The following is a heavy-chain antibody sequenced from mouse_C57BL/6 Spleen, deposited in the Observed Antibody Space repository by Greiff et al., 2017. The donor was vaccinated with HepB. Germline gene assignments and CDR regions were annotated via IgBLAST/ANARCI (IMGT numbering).Heavy chain of an antibody. CDR1: GFTFSSYA. J-gene: IGHJ2*01. Sequence: DVQLQESGGGLVKPGGSLKLSCAASGFTFSSYAMSWVRQTPEKRLEWVATISDGGSYTYYPDNVKGRFTISRDNAKNNLYLQMSHLKSEDTAMYYCAAGGDFDYWGQGTTLTVSS. V-gene: IGHV5-4*01. CDR2: ISDGGSYT. CDR3: AAGGDFDY.